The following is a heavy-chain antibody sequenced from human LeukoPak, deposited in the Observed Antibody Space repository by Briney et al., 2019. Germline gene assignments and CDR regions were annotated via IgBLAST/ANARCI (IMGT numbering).Heavy chain of an antibody. D-gene: IGHD3-22*01. CDR2: IYHSGST. CDR3: AKAVFSYDSSAFFFNP. CDR1: GASISSSNW. J-gene: IGHJ5*02. Sequence: SETLSLTCAVSGASISSSNWWSWVRQPPGKGLEWIGEIYHSGSTNYNPSLKSRVTISMDKSKNQFSLKLSSVTAADTAVYYCAKAVFSYDSSAFFFNPWGQGTLVTVSS. V-gene: IGHV4-4*02.